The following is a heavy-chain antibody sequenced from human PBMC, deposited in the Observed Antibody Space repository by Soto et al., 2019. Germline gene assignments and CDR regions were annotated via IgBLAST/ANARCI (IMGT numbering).Heavy chain of an antibody. CDR1: GVSLTGYH. CDR2: AYYSGNV. D-gene: IGHD3-10*01. V-gene: IGHV4-59*01. J-gene: IGHJ5*02. CDR3: ARRLNLGSFDH. Sequence: PSETLSLTCYVSGVSLTGYHWNWIRQPPGKTLEWIGFAYYSGNVLYNPSFKGRASIRVDRSKNQFSLRLTSVTAADTAVYYCARRLNLGSFDHWGQGTLVTVSS.